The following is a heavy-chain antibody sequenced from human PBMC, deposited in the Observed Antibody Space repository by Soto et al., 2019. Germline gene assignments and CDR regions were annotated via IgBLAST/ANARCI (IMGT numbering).Heavy chain of an antibody. J-gene: IGHJ4*02. D-gene: IGHD3-22*01. CDR3: ARHDSSGYPFDY. Sequence: QVQLQESGPGLVKPSETLSLTCTVSGGSISNYYWSWIRQPPGKGLEWIGYIYYSGSTNYNPSLKSRVTISVDTSKHQFSLKLSSVTAADTAVYYCARHDSSGYPFDYWGQGTLVTVSS. V-gene: IGHV4-59*08. CDR1: GGSISNYY. CDR2: IYYSGST.